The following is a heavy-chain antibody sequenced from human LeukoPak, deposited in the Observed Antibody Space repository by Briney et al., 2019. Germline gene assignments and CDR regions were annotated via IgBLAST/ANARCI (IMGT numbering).Heavy chain of an antibody. CDR3: AEDNFGLVPYCFDS. D-gene: IGHD2-21*01. Sequence: GGSLRLSCVASGFTFTDYAMGWVRQAPGKGLEXXXSIGGGGFNTHYADSVKGRFSISRDTSTNTLYLEMNSLRADDSALYYCAEDNFGLVPYCFDSWGQGTLVTVSS. V-gene: IGHV3-23*01. CDR2: IGGGGFNT. J-gene: IGHJ4*02. CDR1: GFTFTDYA.